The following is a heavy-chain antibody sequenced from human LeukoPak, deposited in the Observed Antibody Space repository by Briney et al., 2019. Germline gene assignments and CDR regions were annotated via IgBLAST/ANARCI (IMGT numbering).Heavy chain of an antibody. J-gene: IGHJ6*03. CDR2: IIPIFGTA. Sequence: SVKVSCKASGYTFTSYAISWVRQAPGQGLEWMGGIIPIFGTANYAQKFQGRVTITADKSTSTAYMELSSLRSEDTAVYYCASTRAVASIGYYYYYYMDVWGKGTTVTVSS. CDR3: ASTRAVASIGYYYYYYMDV. D-gene: IGHD6-19*01. CDR1: GYTFTSYA. V-gene: IGHV1-69*06.